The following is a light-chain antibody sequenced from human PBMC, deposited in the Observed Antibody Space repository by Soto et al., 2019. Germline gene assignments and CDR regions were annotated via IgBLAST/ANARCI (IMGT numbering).Light chain of an antibody. CDR3: QQYGSSPGT. Sequence: EIVLTQSPGTLSLSPGERVTFYCRASQSVRDSYLAWYQQKPGQAPRLLIYDTSTRATGFPDRFIGSGSGTDVALTITRVEPEDFAMYFCQQYGSSPGTFGQGTKVEIK. V-gene: IGKV3-20*01. J-gene: IGKJ1*01. CDR2: DTS. CDR1: QSVRDSY.